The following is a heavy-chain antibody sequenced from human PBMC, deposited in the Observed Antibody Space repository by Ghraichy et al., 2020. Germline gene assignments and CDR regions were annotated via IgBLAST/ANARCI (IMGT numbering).Heavy chain of an antibody. CDR2: IYYSGST. Sequence: SQTLSLTCTVSGGSISSGGYYWSWIRQHPGKGLEWIGYIYYSGSTYYNPSLKSRVTISVDTSKNQFSLKLSSVTAADTAVYYCARGRGSSSWYLEFGFDYWGQGTLVTVSS. CDR1: GGSISSGGYY. CDR3: ARGRGSSSWYLEFGFDY. V-gene: IGHV4-31*03. D-gene: IGHD6-13*01. J-gene: IGHJ4*02.